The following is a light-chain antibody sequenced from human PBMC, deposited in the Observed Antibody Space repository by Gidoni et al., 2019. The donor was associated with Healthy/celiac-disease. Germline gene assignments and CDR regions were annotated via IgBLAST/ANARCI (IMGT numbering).Light chain of an antibody. Sequence: QSVLTQPPAASAAPGQTVTISCSGSSPNIGNNSVSWYPQLPGTAPKLLIYDHNTRPSGLPSRFSGPMSGTSATLGITVPQTGAEAVDYCGTCDRGLSAGAVVFGGGTKLTVL. CDR3: GTCDRGLSAGAVV. V-gene: IGLV1-51*01. CDR2: DHN. J-gene: IGLJ2*01. CDR1: SPNIGNNS.